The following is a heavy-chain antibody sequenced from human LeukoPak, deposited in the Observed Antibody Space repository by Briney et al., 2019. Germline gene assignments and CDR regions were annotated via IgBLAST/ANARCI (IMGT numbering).Heavy chain of an antibody. CDR2: INSDGSWT. CDR1: GNYW. V-gene: IGHV3-74*01. J-gene: IGHJ6*02. CDR3: ARVYSNSPEYGMDV. D-gene: IGHD2/OR15-2a*01. Sequence: GGSLRLSCAASGNYWMHWVRQAPGKGLVWVSHINSDGSWTSYADSVKGRFTISRDNSKNTLYLQMNSLRAEDTAVYYCARVYSNSPEYGMDVWGQGTTVTVSS.